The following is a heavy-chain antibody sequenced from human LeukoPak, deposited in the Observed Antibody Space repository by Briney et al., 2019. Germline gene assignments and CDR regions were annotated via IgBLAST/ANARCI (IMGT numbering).Heavy chain of an antibody. Sequence: PGGSLRLSCAASGFTFSSYGMHWVRQAPGKGLEWVAFIRYDGSNKYYADSVKGRLTISRDNSKNTLYLQMNSLRAEDTAVYYCANAYYYDSSGYGDYWGQGTLVTVSS. CDR1: GFTFSSYG. D-gene: IGHD3-22*01. CDR3: ANAYYYDSSGYGDY. V-gene: IGHV3-30*02. J-gene: IGHJ4*02. CDR2: IRYDGSNK.